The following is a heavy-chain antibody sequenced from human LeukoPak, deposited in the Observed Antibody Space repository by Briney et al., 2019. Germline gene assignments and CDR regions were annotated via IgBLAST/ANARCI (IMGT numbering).Heavy chain of an antibody. CDR1: GYTFTSYG. J-gene: IGHJ4*02. D-gene: IGHD1-26*01. V-gene: IGHV1-18*01. CDR3: ARDGAISGSNADY. Sequence: ASVKVSCTTSGYTFTSYGISWVRQAPGQGLEWMGWISAYNGNTNFAQSLQGRVTMTTDTSTNTAYMEVRSLRSDDTAVYYCARDGAISGSNADYWGQGTLVTVSS. CDR2: ISAYNGNT.